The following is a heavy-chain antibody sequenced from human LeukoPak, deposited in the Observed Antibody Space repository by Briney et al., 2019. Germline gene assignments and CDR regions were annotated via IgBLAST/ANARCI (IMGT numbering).Heavy chain of an antibody. J-gene: IGHJ5*02. CDR3: ARDLGGGAYNWFDP. D-gene: IGHD3-16*01. V-gene: IGHV3-48*04. CDR2: IHLSGTPT. Sequence: GGSLRLSCAASGFDFSIYRMNWVRQAPGKGLEWVSYIHLSGTPTHYAEVVKGRFTISRDNAKNSLYLQMNSLRAEDTAVYYCARDLGGGAYNWFDPWGQGTLVTVSS. CDR1: GFDFSIYR.